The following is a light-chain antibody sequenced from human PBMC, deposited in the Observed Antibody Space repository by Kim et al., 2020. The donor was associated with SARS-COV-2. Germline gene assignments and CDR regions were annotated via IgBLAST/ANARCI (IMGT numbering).Light chain of an antibody. V-gene: IGKV1-5*03. CDR1: ENIGTW. Sequence: SASVGDRFTLPCPASENIGTWLAWYQQKPGRAPRLLVYLASTLESGVPSRFSGTGSGTEFSLSITSLHPDDFATYYCQHYSRFPYTFGQGTKLEI. CDR2: LAS. CDR3: QHYSRFPYT. J-gene: IGKJ2*01.